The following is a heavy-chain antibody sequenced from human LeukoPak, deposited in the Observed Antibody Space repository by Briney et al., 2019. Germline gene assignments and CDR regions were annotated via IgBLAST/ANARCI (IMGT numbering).Heavy chain of an antibody. J-gene: IGHJ5*02. V-gene: IGHV1-69*04. CDR3: ATVVGATWGYNWFDP. CDR2: IIPILGIA. Sequence: SVKVSCKASGGTFSSYAISWVRQAPGQGLEWMGRIIPILGIANYAQKFQGRVTMTEDTSTDTAYMELSSLRSEDTAVYYCATVVGATWGYNWFDPWGQGTLVTVSS. CDR1: GGTFSSYA. D-gene: IGHD1-26*01.